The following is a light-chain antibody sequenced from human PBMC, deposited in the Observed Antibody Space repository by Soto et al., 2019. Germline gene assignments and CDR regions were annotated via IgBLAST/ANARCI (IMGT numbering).Light chain of an antibody. V-gene: IGKV3-20*01. J-gene: IGKJ2*01. CDR2: GAS. Sequence: EIVLTQSPGTLSLSPGEEATLSCRASQSVDSNYLAWYQQKPGQTPRLIIYGASGRADGIPHRFSGSGFGTDFTLTISKVEPEDFAVYYCQQYVMPPFTFGQGTKVEI. CDR3: QQYVMPPFT. CDR1: QSVDSNY.